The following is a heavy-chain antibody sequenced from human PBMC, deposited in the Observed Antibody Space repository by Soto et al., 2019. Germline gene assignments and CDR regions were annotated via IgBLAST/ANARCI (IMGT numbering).Heavy chain of an antibody. D-gene: IGHD1-20*01. CDR3: ARAKITPGYYYSGMDV. CDR2: ISYSGST. J-gene: IGHJ6*02. V-gene: IGHV4-30-4*01. CDR1: GGSISSGEYY. Sequence: PSETLSLTCTVSGGSISSGEYYWTWIRQPPGKALEWIGYISYSGSTYYNPSLKSRITISVDTSKNQFSLKLSSVTAADTAVYYCARAKITPGYYYSGMDVWGQGTTVTVSS.